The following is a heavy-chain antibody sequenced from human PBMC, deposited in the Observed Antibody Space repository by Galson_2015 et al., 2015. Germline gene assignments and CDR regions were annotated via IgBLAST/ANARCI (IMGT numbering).Heavy chain of an antibody. CDR1: GFTFSSYG. D-gene: IGHD3-10*01. V-gene: IGHV3-33*01. J-gene: IGHJ6*02. CDR2: IWYDGSNK. CDR3: AREYGSGSLHDYYYGMDV. Sequence: SLRLSCAASGFTFSSYGMHWVRQAPGKGLEWVAVIWYDGSNKYYADSVKGRFTISRDNSKNTLYLQMNSLRAEDTAVYYCAREYGSGSLHDYYYGMDVWGQGTTVTVSS.